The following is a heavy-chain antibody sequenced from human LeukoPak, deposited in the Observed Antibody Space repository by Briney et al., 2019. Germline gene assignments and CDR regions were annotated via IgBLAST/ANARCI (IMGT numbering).Heavy chain of an antibody. CDR2: GFHSGRT. CDR3: ARDSSGYYRIDY. CDR1: GGSSSSYY. D-gene: IGHD3-22*01. Sequence: WGTPWLICSVPGGSSSSYYWSWMRQPPGRGREWIGYGFHSGRTNYSPSLKSRVTISVDTPKNQFSLKLTSVTAADTAVYYCARDSSGYYRIDYWGQGTLVTVSS. J-gene: IGHJ4*02. V-gene: IGHV4-59*08.